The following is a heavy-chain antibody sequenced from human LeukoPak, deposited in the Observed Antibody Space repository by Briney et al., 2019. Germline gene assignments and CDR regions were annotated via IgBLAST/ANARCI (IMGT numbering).Heavy chain of an antibody. Sequence: GSSVKVSCKASGGTFSSYAISWVRQAPGQGLEWMGGIIPIFGTANYAQKFQGRVTITADESTSTAYMELSSLRSEDTAVYYCAAYYYGSSALDYWGQGTLVTVSS. CDR2: IIPIFGTA. V-gene: IGHV1-69*01. D-gene: IGHD3-10*01. CDR3: AAYYYGSSALDY. J-gene: IGHJ4*02. CDR1: GGTFSSYA.